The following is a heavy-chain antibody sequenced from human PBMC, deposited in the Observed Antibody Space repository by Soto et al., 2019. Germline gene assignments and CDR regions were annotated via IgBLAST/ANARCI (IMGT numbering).Heavy chain of an antibody. Sequence: EVQLLESGGGLVQPGGSLRLSCAASGFTFSSYAMSWVRQAPGKGLEWVSVISGSGDSTYYADSVKGRFTISRDNSKNTRYLQRNSLRAEDTAVYYCARRTSGWYLDYWGQGTLVTVSS. CDR2: ISGSGDST. V-gene: IGHV3-23*01. D-gene: IGHD6-19*01. J-gene: IGHJ4*02. CDR1: GFTFSSYA. CDR3: ARRTSGWYLDY.